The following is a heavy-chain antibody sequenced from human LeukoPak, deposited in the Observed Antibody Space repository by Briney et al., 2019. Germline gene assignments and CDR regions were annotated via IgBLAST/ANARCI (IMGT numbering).Heavy chain of an antibody. Sequence: PSETLSLTCTVSGDSISTSNSYWGWIRQPPGKGLEWIGSIYYSGNTYYNASLKSRVTISVDTSKNQFSLKLSTVTAADTAVYYCARKETTVVTEYFDYWGQGTLVTVSS. J-gene: IGHJ4*02. V-gene: IGHV4-39*07. CDR1: GDSISTSNSY. CDR3: ARKETTVVTEYFDY. CDR2: IYYSGNT. D-gene: IGHD4-23*01.